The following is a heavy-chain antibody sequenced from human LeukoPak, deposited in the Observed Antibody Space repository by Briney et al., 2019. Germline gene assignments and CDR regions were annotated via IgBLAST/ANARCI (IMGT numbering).Heavy chain of an antibody. CDR2: LYTGGNI. CDR3: AGGQMFTSGGFDN. V-gene: IGHV3-53*01. Sequence: GGSLGLSCAASGFSVSDKYMSWVRQAPGKGLEWVSVLYTGGNIYYADFVKGRFTISRDNSNNMVFLQMNSLTAEDTALYYCAGGQMFTSGGFDNWGQGALVTVSS. CDR1: GFSVSDKY. D-gene: IGHD6-19*01. J-gene: IGHJ4*02.